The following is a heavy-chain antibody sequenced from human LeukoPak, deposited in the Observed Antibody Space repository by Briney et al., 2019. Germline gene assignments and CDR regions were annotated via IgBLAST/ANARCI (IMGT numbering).Heavy chain of an antibody. CDR3: ARDPAGAGIYYDY. J-gene: IGHJ4*02. CDR1: GFTFSTYS. Sequence: GGSLRLSCVASGFTFSTYSMNWVRQAPGKGLEWISYISSGSGTIHYADSVKGRFTTSRDNDKNSLYLQMNSLRAEDTAVYYCARDPAGAGIYYDYWGQGTLVTVSS. D-gene: IGHD6-19*01. CDR2: ISSGSGTI. V-gene: IGHV3-48*01.